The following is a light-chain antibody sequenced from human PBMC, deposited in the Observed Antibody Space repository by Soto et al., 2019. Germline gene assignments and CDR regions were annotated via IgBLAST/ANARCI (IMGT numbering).Light chain of an antibody. CDR3: HEDWPWLLWT. J-gene: IGKJ1*01. CDR1: ENVMTF. Sequence: SPGTVSLKQGERATLSCRASENVMTFVDWYQQKPGQAPRLLIWGASNRATGIPARFSGSGSGTDFTLTISYLLPEDVGVRYRHEDWPWLLWT. V-gene: IGKV3-11*01. CDR2: GAS.